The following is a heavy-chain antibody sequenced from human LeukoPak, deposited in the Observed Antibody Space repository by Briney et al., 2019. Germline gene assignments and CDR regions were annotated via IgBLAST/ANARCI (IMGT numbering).Heavy chain of an antibody. CDR3: ARVLVTSYENWFDP. CDR2: IDSGGST. V-gene: IGHV3-66*01. CDR1: VFTVCSHY. Sequence: GVPLRLSCGAWVFTVCSHYVRGVPRARGRGVECVSLIDSGGSTYYADSVKCRFTISRDNSKNTLYLQRNSLRAEDTAVYYCARVLVTSYENWFDPWGQGTLVTVS. J-gene: IGHJ5*02. D-gene: IGHD3-9*01.